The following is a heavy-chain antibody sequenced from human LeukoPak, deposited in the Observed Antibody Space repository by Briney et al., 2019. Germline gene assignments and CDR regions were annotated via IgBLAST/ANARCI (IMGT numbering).Heavy chain of an antibody. CDR2: IIPIFGTA. D-gene: IGHD4-17*01. CDR1: GGTFSSYA. Sequence: GASVKVSCKASGGTFSSYAISRVRQAPGQGLEWMGGIIPIFGTANYAQKFQGRVTITADKSTSTAYMELSSLRSEDTAVYYCATDHPTVTKYYFDYWGQGTLVTVSS. J-gene: IGHJ4*02. CDR3: ATDHPTVTKYYFDY. V-gene: IGHV1-69*06.